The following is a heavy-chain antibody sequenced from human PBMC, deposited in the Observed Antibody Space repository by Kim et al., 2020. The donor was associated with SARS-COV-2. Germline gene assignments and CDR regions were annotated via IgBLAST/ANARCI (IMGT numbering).Heavy chain of an antibody. V-gene: IGHV5-51*01. Sequence: GASLKISCKGSGYSFTSYWIGWVRQMPGKGLEWMGIIYPGDSDTRYSPSFQGQVTISADKSISTAYLQWSSLKASDTAMYYCARCPYGSGSYYFYYGMDVWGQGTTVTVSS. CDR1: GYSFTSYW. CDR2: IYPGDSDT. J-gene: IGHJ6*02. D-gene: IGHD3-10*01. CDR3: ARCPYGSGSYYFYYGMDV.